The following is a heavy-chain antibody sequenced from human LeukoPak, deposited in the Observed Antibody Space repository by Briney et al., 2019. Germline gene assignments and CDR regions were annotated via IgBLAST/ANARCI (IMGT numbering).Heavy chain of an antibody. CDR3: ATENPLSGSSYFDY. D-gene: IGHD1-26*01. CDR2: FDPEDGET. Sequence: ASVKVSCKVSRYTLTELSMHWVRQAPGKGLEWMGGFDPEDGETIYAQKFQGRVTMTEDTSTDTAYMELSSLRSEDTAVYYCATENPLSGSSYFDYWGQGTLVTVSS. V-gene: IGHV1-24*01. CDR1: RYTLTELS. J-gene: IGHJ4*02.